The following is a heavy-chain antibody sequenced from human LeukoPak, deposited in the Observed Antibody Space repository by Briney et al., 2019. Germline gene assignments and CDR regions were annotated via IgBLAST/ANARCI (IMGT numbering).Heavy chain of an antibody. J-gene: IGHJ4*02. Sequence: GGSLRLSCAASGFTFRDYAMSWVRQAPGKGLEWVSAISGSDDSTYYTDSVKGRFTISRDNSKNTLYLQMNNLRVEDTAVYYCAKEGCTRTSCYSNCWGQGTLVTVSS. CDR1: GFTFRDYA. V-gene: IGHV3-23*01. CDR2: ISGSDDST. D-gene: IGHD2-2*01. CDR3: AKEGCTRTSCYSNC.